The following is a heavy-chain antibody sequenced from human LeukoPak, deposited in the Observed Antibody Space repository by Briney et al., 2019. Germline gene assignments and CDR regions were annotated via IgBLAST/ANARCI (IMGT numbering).Heavy chain of an antibody. D-gene: IGHD6-19*01. CDR1: GFTFSNSA. V-gene: IGHV3-23*01. J-gene: IGHJ4*01. CDR2: LSGSGITT. CDR3: AKGIYSSGWSYFDY. Sequence: PGGPLRLSCAASGFTFSNSAISWVRQAPGKGLEWVSTLSGSGITTYYADSVKGRFTISRDNSKNTLYLQMNSLRAEDTAVYYCAKGIYSSGWSYFDYWGHGTLVTVSS.